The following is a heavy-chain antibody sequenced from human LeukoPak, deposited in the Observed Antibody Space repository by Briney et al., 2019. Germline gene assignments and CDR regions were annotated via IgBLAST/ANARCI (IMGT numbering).Heavy chain of an antibody. V-gene: IGHV3-48*01. D-gene: IGHD3-10*01. Sequence: GGSLRLSCAASGFTFSSYSMNWVRQAPGKGLEWVSYISSSSNTMYYTDSVKGRFTISRDNAKNSLYLQMNSLRAEDTAVYYCARYDGGSGPFDYWGQGTLVTVSS. CDR1: GFTFSSYS. CDR2: ISSSSNTM. CDR3: ARYDGGSGPFDY. J-gene: IGHJ4*02.